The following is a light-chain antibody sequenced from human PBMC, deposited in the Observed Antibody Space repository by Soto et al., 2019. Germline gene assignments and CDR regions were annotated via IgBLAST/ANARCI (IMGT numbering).Light chain of an antibody. V-gene: IGKV3-20*01. Sequence: EIVLTQSPDTLSLSPGERATLSCRASQSVRSSYLACYQQRPGPAPRLLLYGASCRATGVPDRFSGDGFWTGFSLSISRLEPEDFSVYYCQQYGSSPGYTFGQGTKLEIK. J-gene: IGKJ2*01. CDR3: QQYGSSPGYT. CDR2: GAS. CDR1: QSVRSSY.